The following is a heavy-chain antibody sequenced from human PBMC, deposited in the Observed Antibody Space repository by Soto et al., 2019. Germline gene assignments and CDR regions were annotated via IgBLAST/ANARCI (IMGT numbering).Heavy chain of an antibody. Sequence: ASVKVSCKASGYTFTSYAMHWVRQAPGQRLEWMGWINAGNGNTKYSQKFQGRVTITRDTSASTAYMELSSLRSEDTAMYYCARAAYCSGNRCHKGAGIDAFDIWGQGTMVTVSS. V-gene: IGHV1-3*01. CDR2: INAGNGNT. CDR1: GYTFTSYA. J-gene: IGHJ3*02. CDR3: ARAAYCSGNRCHKGAGIDAFDI. D-gene: IGHD2-15*01.